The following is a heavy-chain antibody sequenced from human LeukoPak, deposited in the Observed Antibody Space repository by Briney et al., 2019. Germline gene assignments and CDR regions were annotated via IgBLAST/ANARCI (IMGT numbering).Heavy chain of an antibody. V-gene: IGHV4-34*01. Sequence: DPSETLSLPCAVYGGSFSGYYWSWIRQPPGKGLEWIGEINHSGSTNYNPSLKSRVTISVDTSKNQFSLKLSSATAADTAVYYCARRASSSRRFDYWGQGTLVTVSS. D-gene: IGHD6-13*01. CDR3: ARRASSSRRFDY. CDR2: INHSGST. J-gene: IGHJ4*02. CDR1: GGSFSGYY.